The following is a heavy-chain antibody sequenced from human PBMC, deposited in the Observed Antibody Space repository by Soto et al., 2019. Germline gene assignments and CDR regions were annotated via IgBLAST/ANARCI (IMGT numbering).Heavy chain of an antibody. D-gene: IGHD1-26*01. CDR2: ISSRGDSA. Sequence: GGSLRLSCAAPGFTFNNYVMNWVRQTPRRGLEWVSSISSRGDSADYAASVKGRFTISRDNSKNTLYLQMNSLRAEDTAVYYCAKESGSSYYFDYWGQGTLVTVSS. CDR1: GFTFNNYV. CDR3: AKESGSSYYFDY. V-gene: IGHV3-23*01. J-gene: IGHJ4*02.